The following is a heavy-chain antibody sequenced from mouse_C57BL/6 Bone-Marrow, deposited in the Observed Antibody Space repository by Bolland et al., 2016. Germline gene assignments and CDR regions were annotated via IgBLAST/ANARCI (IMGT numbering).Heavy chain of an antibody. D-gene: IGHD1-1*01. CDR2: T. V-gene: IGHV1-9*01. CDR3: ARPHYYGSSPAWFAY. Sequence: TNYNEKFKGKATFTADTSSNTAYMQLSILTTEDSAIYYCARPHYYGSSPAWFAYWGQGTLV. J-gene: IGHJ3*01.